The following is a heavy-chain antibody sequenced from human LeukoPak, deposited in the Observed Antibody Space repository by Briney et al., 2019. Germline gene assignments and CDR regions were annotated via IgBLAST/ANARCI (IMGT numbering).Heavy chain of an antibody. CDR2: ISGSGGST. CDR3: ARDSDYGDYPFDY. D-gene: IGHD4-17*01. V-gene: IGHV3-23*01. J-gene: IGHJ4*02. CDR1: GFTFSTYA. Sequence: GGSLRLSCAASGFTFSTYAMSWVRQAPGKGLEWVSGISGSGGSTYYADSVKGRFTISRDNAKNSLYLQMNSLRAEDTAVYYCARDSDYGDYPFDYWGQGTLVTVSS.